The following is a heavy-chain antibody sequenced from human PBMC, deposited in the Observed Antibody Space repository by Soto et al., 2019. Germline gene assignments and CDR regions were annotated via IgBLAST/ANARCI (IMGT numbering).Heavy chain of an antibody. CDR1: GFTFSSYG. CDR2: IWYDGSNK. Sequence: PGGSLSLSCAASGFTFSSYGMHWVRQAPGKGLEWVAVIWYDGSNKYYADSVKGRFTISRDNSKSTLYLQMNSLRAEDTAVYYCARDGPYSSSDGGYYYGMDVWGQGTTVTVSS. CDR3: ARDGPYSSSDGGYYYGMDV. V-gene: IGHV3-33*01. D-gene: IGHD6-13*01. J-gene: IGHJ6*02.